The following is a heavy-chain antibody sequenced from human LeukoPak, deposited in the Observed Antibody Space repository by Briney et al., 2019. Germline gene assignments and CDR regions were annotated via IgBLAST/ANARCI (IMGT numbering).Heavy chain of an antibody. CDR1: GGSISSYY. Sequence: SETLSLTCTVSGGSISSYYWSWIRQPPGKGLEWIGYIYYSGSTNYNPSPKSRVTMSVDTSKNQFSLKLSSVTAADTAVYYCARDKDYFDSGGAFDIWGQGTMVTVSS. V-gene: IGHV4-59*01. J-gene: IGHJ3*02. CDR2: IYYSGST. CDR3: ARDKDYFDSGGAFDI. D-gene: IGHD3-22*01.